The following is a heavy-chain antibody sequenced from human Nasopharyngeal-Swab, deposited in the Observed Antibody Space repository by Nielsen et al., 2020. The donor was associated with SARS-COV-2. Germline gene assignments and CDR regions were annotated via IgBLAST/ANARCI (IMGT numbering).Heavy chain of an antibody. Sequence: SETLSLTCSVSGGSFNGFYWNWIRPPPGKGLEWIGEINHNERTNYNPSLKSRVTMSVDTSTNQVSLKLTSLTATDTAVYYCARAGRVGDAYTGLDVWGQGTTVTVSS. J-gene: IGHJ6*02. CDR1: GGSFNGFY. CDR2: INHNERT. V-gene: IGHV4-34*01. D-gene: IGHD5-24*01. CDR3: ARAGRVGDAYTGLDV.